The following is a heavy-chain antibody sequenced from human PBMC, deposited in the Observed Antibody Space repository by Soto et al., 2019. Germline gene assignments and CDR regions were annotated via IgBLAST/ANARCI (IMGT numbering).Heavy chain of an antibody. CDR1: GGSISSSTHY. J-gene: IGHJ6*03. CDR2: IFYRGNT. V-gene: IGHV4-39*01. D-gene: IGHD3-10*01. CDR3: ARHGSDGDVAYYYSYMDV. Sequence: QLQLQESGPGLVKPSETLSLTCTVSGGSISSSTHYWGWTRQPPGKGLEWIGAIFYRGNTYYNPSLKSRVTISVDTSKNQFSLKVASVTAADTAVYYCARHGSDGDVAYYYSYMDVWGKGATVTVSS.